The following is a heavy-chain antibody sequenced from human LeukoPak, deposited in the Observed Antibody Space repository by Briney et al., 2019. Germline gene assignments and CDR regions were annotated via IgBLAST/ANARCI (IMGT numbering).Heavy chain of an antibody. CDR3: ARAILTGYEESFWFDP. J-gene: IGHJ5*02. CDR2: IYYSGST. CDR1: GGSISSYY. D-gene: IGHD3-9*01. V-gene: IGHV4-59*04. Sequence: PSETLSLTCTVSGGSISSYYWSWIRQPPGKGLEWIGYIYYSGSTYYNPSLKSRVTISVDTSKNQFSLKLSSVTAADTAVYYCARAILTGYEESFWFDPWGQGTLVTVSS.